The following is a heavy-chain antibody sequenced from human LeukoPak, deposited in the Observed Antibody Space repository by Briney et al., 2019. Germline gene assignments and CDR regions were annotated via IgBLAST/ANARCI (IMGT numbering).Heavy chain of an antibody. D-gene: IGHD1-26*01. J-gene: IGHJ4*02. CDR3: ARDGSYLSGFLDY. CDR1: GFTVSSNY. CDR2: IYSGGST. Sequence: GSLRLSCTASGFTVSSNYMSWVRQAPGKGLEWVSVIYSGGSTYYADSAKGRFTISRDNSKNTLYLQMNSLRAEDTAVYYCARDGSYLSGFLDYWGQGTLVTVSS. V-gene: IGHV3-53*01.